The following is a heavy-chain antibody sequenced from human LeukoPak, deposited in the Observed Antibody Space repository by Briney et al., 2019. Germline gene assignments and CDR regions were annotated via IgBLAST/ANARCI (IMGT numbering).Heavy chain of an antibody. CDR1: GFTVSSNY. V-gene: IGHV3-53*01. D-gene: IGHD2-21*01. CDR3: AREIVGTAGAFDI. CDR2: IYSGGGT. Sequence: PGGSLRLSCAASGFTVSSNYMSWVRQAPGKGLEWVSVIYSGGGTNYADSVKGRFTISRDNSKNTLYLQMNSLRAEDTAVYYCAREIVGTAGAFDIWGQGTMVTVSS. J-gene: IGHJ3*02.